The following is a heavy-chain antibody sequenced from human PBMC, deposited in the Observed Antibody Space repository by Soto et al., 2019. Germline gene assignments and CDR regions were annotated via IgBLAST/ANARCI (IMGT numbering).Heavy chain of an antibody. V-gene: IGHV1-69*13. CDR2: IIPIFGTA. J-gene: IGHJ6*02. CDR1: GGTFSSYA. Sequence: VSAVKVSCKASGGTFSSYAISWVRQAPGQGLEWMGGIIPIFGTANYAQKFQGRVTITADESTSTAYMELSSLRSEDTAVYYCARDNVDTAIVGHGMHVWGQGTTGTVSS. CDR3: ARDNVDTAIVGHGMHV. D-gene: IGHD5-18*01.